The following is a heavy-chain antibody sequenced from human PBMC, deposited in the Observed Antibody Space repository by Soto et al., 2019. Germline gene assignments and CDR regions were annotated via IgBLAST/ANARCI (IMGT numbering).Heavy chain of an antibody. D-gene: IGHD3-10*01. V-gene: IGHV1-69*01. CDR3: ARDSSESSGSALDY. J-gene: IGHJ4*02. CDR2: SIPIFGTA. CDR1: GGTFSSYA. Sequence: QVQLVQSGAEVKKPGSSVKVSCKASGGTFSSYAISWVRQAPGQGLEWMGGSIPIFGTANYAQKFQGRVTITADQSTSTAYMEMSRMRSEDTAVSYCARDSSESSGSALDYGGQGTLVTVSS.